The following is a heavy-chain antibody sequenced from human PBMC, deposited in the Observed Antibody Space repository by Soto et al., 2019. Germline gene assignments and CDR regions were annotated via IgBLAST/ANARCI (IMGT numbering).Heavy chain of an antibody. CDR2: IWYDGSVK. CDR3: ARASGFGELGWFDP. D-gene: IGHD3-10*01. J-gene: IGHJ5*02. CDR1: GFIFSSYG. Sequence: QVQLVESGGGVVQPGRSLRLSCAASGFIFSSYGMHWVRQTPDKGLEWVAVIWYDGSVKYYVDPVKGRFTISRDNSKNTLYLQMNSLRVEDSAVYYCARASGFGELGWFDPWGQGTLVTVSS. V-gene: IGHV3-33*01.